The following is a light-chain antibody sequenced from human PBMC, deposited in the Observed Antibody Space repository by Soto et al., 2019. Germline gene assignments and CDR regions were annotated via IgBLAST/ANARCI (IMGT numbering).Light chain of an antibody. V-gene: IGKV1-39*01. CDR1: QSISSY. Sequence: DIQMTQSPSSLSASVGDRVTITCRASQSISSYLNWYQQKPGKAPKLLIYAASSLQSGVPSRFSGSGSVTDFTLTISSLHPVDFATYYCQQSYSTPLTFGGGTKVEIK. J-gene: IGKJ4*01. CDR2: AAS. CDR3: QQSYSTPLT.